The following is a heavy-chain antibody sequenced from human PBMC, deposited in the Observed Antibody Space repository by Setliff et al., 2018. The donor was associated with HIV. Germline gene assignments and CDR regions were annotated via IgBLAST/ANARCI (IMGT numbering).Heavy chain of an antibody. CDR3: ARDPVATIPRGFDI. V-gene: IGHV3-21*01. Sequence: LRLSCAASGFTFSIYTMNWVRQAPGKGLEWVSSLSGDSNHIYYADSVKGRFTISRDNAKNSLYLQMNSLRAEDTAMYYCARDPVATIPRGFDIWGQGTMVTVSS. CDR2: LSGDSNHI. J-gene: IGHJ3*02. CDR1: GFTFSIYT. D-gene: IGHD5-12*01.